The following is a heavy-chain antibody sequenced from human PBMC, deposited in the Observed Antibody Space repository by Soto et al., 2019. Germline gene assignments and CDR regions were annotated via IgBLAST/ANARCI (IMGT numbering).Heavy chain of an antibody. J-gene: IGHJ3*02. CDR2: ISYDGSNK. Sequence: QVQLVESGGGVVQPGRSLRLSCAASGFTFSSYAMHWVRQAPGKGLEWVAVISYDGSNKYYADSVKGRFTISRDNSKNRLYLQMSSLRAEATAVYYCARTLTSSGWYRGAFDIWGQGTMVTVSS. D-gene: IGHD6-13*01. V-gene: IGHV3-30-3*01. CDR3: ARTLTSSGWYRGAFDI. CDR1: GFTFSSYA.